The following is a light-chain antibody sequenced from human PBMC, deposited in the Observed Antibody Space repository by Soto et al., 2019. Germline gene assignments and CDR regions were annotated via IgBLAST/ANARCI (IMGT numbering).Light chain of an antibody. CDR1: QDIHTW. J-gene: IGKJ3*01. V-gene: IGKV1-12*01. CDR3: QQANSFPFT. CDR2: GAS. Sequence: DPQMTQSPSSVSASVGDRVTISCRASQDIHTWLAWYQQKPGKAPNLLIYGASILQSGVPSRFSGSGSGTDFTLTISSLQPEYSATYYFQQANSFPFTFGPGTKVDV.